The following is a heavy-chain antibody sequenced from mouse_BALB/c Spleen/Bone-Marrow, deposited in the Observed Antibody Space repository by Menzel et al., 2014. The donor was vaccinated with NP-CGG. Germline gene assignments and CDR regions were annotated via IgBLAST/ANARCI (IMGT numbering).Heavy chain of an antibody. V-gene: IGHV7-3*02. Sequence: EVKLMESGGGLVQPGGSLRLSCATSGFTFTDYYMSWVRQPPGKALEWLGFIRNKANGYTTEYSASVKGRFTISRDHSQSILYLQMNTLRAEDSATYYCARDDYYAMDYWGQGTSVTVSS. CDR2: IRNKANGYTT. J-gene: IGHJ4*01. CDR3: ARDDYYAMDY. CDR1: GFTFTDYY.